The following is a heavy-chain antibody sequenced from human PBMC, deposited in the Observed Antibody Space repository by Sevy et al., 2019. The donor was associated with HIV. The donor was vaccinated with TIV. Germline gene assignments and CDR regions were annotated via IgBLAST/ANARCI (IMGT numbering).Heavy chain of an antibody. CDR1: GFTFSTYA. CDR2: ISFDGSST. V-gene: IGHV3-30*03. D-gene: IGHD6-13*01. CDR3: SRDLAGYSSTWGVNWFDH. J-gene: IGHJ5*02. Sequence: GGSLRLSCAASGFTFSTYAMHWVRQAPGKGLEWVAVISFDGSSTYYADSVKGRFTISRDNSKNTVYLQMNSLRAEDTAMYYCSRDLAGYSSTWGVNWFDHWGQGTLVTASS.